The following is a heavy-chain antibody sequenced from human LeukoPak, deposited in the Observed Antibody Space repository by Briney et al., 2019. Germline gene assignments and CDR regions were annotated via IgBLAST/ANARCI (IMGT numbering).Heavy chain of an antibody. V-gene: IGHV4-34*01. Sequence: SSETLSLTCAVYGGSFSGYYWSWIRQPPGKGLEWIGEINHSGSTNYNPSLKSRVTISVDTSKNQFSLKLSSVTAADTAVYYCAREAGPIEYYFDYWGQGTLVTVSS. J-gene: IGHJ4*02. CDR2: INHSGST. CDR1: GGSFSGYY. CDR3: AREAGPIEYYFDY. D-gene: IGHD6-19*01.